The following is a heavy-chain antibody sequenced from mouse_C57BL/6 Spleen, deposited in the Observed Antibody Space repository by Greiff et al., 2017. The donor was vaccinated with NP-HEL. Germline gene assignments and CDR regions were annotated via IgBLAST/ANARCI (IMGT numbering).Heavy chain of an antibody. J-gene: IGHJ3*01. CDR3: ARSSYDYDASFAY. D-gene: IGHD2-4*01. CDR1: GFTFTDYY. CDR2: IRNKANGYTT. Sequence: EVQLVESGGGLVQPGGSLSLSCAASGFTFTDYYMSWVRQPPGKALEWLGFIRNKANGYTTEYSASVKGRFTISRDNSQSILYLQMNALRAEDSATYYCARSSYDYDASFAYWGQGTLVTVSA. V-gene: IGHV7-3*01.